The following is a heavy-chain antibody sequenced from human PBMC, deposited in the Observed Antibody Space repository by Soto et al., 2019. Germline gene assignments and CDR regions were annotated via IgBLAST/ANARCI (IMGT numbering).Heavy chain of an antibody. Sequence: PGGSLRLSCAASGFTFSSSLMSWVRQAPGKGLEWVANIKQDGSEKYYVDSVKGRFTISRDNAKNSLYLQMNSMRAEDTAVYYCARSSTSPSWSAFDIWGQGTMVTVSS. V-gene: IGHV3-7*03. D-gene: IGHD2-2*01. CDR1: GFTFSSSL. J-gene: IGHJ3*02. CDR2: IKQDGSEK. CDR3: ARSSTSPSWSAFDI.